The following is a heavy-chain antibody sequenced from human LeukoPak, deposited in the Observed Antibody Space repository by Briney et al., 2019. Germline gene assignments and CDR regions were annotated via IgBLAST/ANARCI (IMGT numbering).Heavy chain of an antibody. CDR1: GFTFSSYS. Sequence: GGSLRLSCAASGFTFSSYSMNWVRQAPGRGLEWVSSISSSSSYIYYADSVKGRFTISRDNAKNSLYLQMNSLRAEDTAVYYCARGLIQFPQSPDYWGQGTLVTVSS. CDR3: ARGLIQFPQSPDY. J-gene: IGHJ4*02. V-gene: IGHV3-21*01. D-gene: IGHD5-18*01. CDR2: ISSSSSYI.